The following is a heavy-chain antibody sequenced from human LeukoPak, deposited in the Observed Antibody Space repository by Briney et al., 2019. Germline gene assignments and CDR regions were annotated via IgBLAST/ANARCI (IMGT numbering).Heavy chain of an antibody. D-gene: IGHD1-26*01. CDR1: GFTLTSYE. V-gene: IGHV3-48*03. Sequence: GGSLRLSCAASGFTLTSYEMNWVRLAPGKGLGWISYISRTGNSIYYADSVKGRFTVSRESAKNSLYLQINSLRAEDTAVYYCATPTSGSFDYWGQGTLVTVSS. CDR3: ATPTSGSFDY. J-gene: IGHJ4*02. CDR2: ISRTGNSI.